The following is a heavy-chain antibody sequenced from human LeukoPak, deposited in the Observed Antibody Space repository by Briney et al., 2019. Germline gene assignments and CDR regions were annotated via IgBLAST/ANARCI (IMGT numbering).Heavy chain of an antibody. CDR1: GFTFRNYN. D-gene: IGHD6-19*01. CDR2: IRNDGGNK. J-gene: IGHJ4*02. Sequence: GGSLRLSCAASGFTFRNYNMHRVRQPPGKGLEWVAFIRNDGGNKNYADSVKGRFTISGDNSKNTLYLQMDSLRAEDMAVYYCAKDSTGWATDYWGQGTLVTVSS. V-gene: IGHV3-30*02. CDR3: AKDSTGWATDY.